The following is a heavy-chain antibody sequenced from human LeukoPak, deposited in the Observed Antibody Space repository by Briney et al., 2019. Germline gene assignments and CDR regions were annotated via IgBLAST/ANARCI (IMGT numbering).Heavy chain of an antibody. Sequence: PGGSLRLSCAASEFSVGSNYMTWVRQAPGKGLEWVSLIYSGGSTYYADSVKGRFTISRDNSKDTLYLQMNSLRAEDTAVYYCARDGGPYGSGSYYRFWGQGTLVTVSS. V-gene: IGHV3-66*01. CDR1: EFSVGSNY. CDR3: ARDGGPYGSGSYYRF. CDR2: IYSGGST. J-gene: IGHJ4*02. D-gene: IGHD3-10*01.